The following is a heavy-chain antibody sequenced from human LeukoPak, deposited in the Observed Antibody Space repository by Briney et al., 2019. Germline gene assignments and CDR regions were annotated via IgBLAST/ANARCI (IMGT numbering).Heavy chain of an antibody. CDR3: ARETYSSGSEFDY. J-gene: IGHJ4*02. CDR1: GFTFSSYW. V-gene: IGHV3-7*01. CDR2: IKQDGSEK. D-gene: IGHD6-19*01. Sequence: PGGSLRLSCAASGFTFSSYWMSWVRQAPGKGLEWVANIKQDGSEKYYVDSVKGRFTISRDNAKNSLYLQMNSLRAEDTAVYYCARETYSSGSEFDYWGQGTLVTVSS.